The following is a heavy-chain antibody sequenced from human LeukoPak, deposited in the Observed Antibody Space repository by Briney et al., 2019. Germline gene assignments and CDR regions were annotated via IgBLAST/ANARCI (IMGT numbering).Heavy chain of an antibody. CDR1: GFTLSGYS. V-gene: IGHV3-48*01. D-gene: IGHD5-18*01. CDR2: ISGNSRTI. J-gene: IGHJ4*02. CDR3: ARAGSGYFWY. Sequence: GGSLRLSCAASGFTLSGYSMNWVRQAPGEGLEWVSYISGNSRTIHYADSVKGRFTISRDNAKNSLYLQMNSLRAEDTAVYYCARAGSGYFWYWGQGTLVTVSS.